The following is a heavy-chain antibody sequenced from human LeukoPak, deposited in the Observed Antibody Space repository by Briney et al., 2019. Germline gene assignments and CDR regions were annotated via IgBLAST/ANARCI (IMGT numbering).Heavy chain of an antibody. D-gene: IGHD3-22*01. CDR2: ISGDGGST. J-gene: IGHJ1*01. Sequence: GGSLRLSCAASGFTFDDYAMHWVRQAPGKGLEWVSLISGDGGSTYYGDSVKGRFTISRDNSKNSLYLQMNSLGTEDSALYYCAKDSSGYYYVFQHWGQGTLVTVSS. CDR3: AKDSSGYYYVFQH. V-gene: IGHV3-43*02. CDR1: GFTFDDYA.